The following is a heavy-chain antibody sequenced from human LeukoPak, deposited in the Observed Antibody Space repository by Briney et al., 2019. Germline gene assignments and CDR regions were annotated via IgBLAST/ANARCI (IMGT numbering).Heavy chain of an antibody. CDR2: ISDSCGST. CDR1: GFPLSSYA. J-gene: IGHJ6*02. Sequence: GGSLRLSCSASGFPLSSYAMHWVRQAPGKGLEYVSAISDSCGSTYYADSVKGRFTISRDNSQNTLYLQMSSLRAEDTAVYFCVRGYSFGPYGMDVWGQGTTVTVSS. V-gene: IGHV3-64D*09. D-gene: IGHD2-15*01. CDR3: VRGYSFGPYGMDV.